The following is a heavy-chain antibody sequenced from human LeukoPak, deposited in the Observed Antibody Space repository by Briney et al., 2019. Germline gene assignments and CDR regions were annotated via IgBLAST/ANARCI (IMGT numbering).Heavy chain of an antibody. Sequence: GSLRLSCAASGFTFSSYWMHWVRQAPGKGLVWVSRINSDGSNTTYADSVKGRFTISRDNAKNTLYLQMNSLRAEDTAVYSCTRAWRYGMDVWGQGTTVTVSS. CDR1: GFTFSSYW. J-gene: IGHJ6*02. V-gene: IGHV3-74*01. CDR2: INSDGSNT. CDR3: TRAWRYGMDV. D-gene: IGHD5-12*01.